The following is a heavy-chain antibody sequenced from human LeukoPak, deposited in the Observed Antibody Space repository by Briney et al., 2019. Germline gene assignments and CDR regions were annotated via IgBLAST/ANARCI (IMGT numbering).Heavy chain of an antibody. CDR1: GFTFSSYG. V-gene: IGHV3-33*01. CDR2: IWYDGSNK. Sequence: GGSLRLSCAASGFTFSSYGMHWVRQAPGKGLEWVAVIWYDGSNKYYADSVKGRFTISRDNSKNTLYLQMNSLRAEDTAVYYCATQGDFGYFDYWGQGTLVTVSP. D-gene: IGHD3-3*01. CDR3: ATQGDFGYFDY. J-gene: IGHJ4*02.